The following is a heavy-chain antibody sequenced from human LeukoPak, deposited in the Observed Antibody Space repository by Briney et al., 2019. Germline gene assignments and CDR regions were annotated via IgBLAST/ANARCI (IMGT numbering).Heavy chain of an antibody. CDR1: GVSISSGSYY. V-gene: IGHV4-61*02. J-gene: IGHJ5*02. D-gene: IGHD2-2*01. Sequence: PSETLSLTCTVSGVSISSGSYYWSWIRQPAGKGLEWIGRIYTSGSTNYNPSLKSRVTISVDTSKNQFSLKLSPVTAADTAVYYCARAIVVPAGDGWFDPWGQGTLVTVSS. CDR2: IYTSGST. CDR3: ARAIVVPAGDGWFDP.